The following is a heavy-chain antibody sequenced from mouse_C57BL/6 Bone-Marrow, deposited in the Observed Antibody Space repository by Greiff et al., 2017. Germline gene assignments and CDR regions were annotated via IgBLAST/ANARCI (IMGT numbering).Heavy chain of an antibody. CDR1: GYTFTDYY. CDR3: AIWYCDV. CDR2: IYPGSGNT. J-gene: IGHJ1*03. V-gene: IGHV1-76*01. Sequence: QVQLQQSGAELVRPGASVKLSCTASGYTFTDYYINWVQQRPGQGLEWIARIYPGSGNTYYNEKFKGKATLTAEKSSSTAYMQLSSLTSEDSAVYFCAIWYCDVWGTGTTVTVSS.